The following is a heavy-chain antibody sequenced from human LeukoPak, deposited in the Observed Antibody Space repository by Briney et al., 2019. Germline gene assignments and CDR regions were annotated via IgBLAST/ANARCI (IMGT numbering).Heavy chain of an antibody. CDR2: NKSKTDGGTT. Sequence: GGSLRLSCAASGFTFSNAWMSWVRQAPGKGLEWVGRNKSKTDGGTTDYAAPVKGRFTISRDDSKNTLYLQMNSLKTEDTAVYYCTTVTNYDFWSGYYTALGYWGQGTLVTVSS. J-gene: IGHJ4*02. CDR3: TTVTNYDFWSGYYTALGY. CDR1: GFTFSNAW. D-gene: IGHD3-3*01. V-gene: IGHV3-15*01.